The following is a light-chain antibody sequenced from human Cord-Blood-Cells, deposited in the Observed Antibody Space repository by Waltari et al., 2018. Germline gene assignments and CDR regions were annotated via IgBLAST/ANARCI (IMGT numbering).Light chain of an antibody. J-gene: IGKJ5*01. CDR1: QSISSY. CDR2: GAS. Sequence: DIQMTQSPSSLSASVGDRVTITCRASQSISSYLNWYQQKPGKPPKLLIYGASSLQSGVPSRFSGSGSGTDFTLTISSLQPEDFATYYCQQSYSTPITFGQGTRLEIK. V-gene: IGKV1-39*01. CDR3: QQSYSTPIT.